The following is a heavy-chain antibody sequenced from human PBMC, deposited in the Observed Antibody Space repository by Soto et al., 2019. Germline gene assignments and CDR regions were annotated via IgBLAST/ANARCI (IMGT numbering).Heavy chain of an antibody. CDR1: GDSVSSNSAA. CDR2: TYYRSKWYN. Sequence: SQTLSLTCAISGDSVSSNSAAWNWIRHSPSRGLEWLGRTYYRSKWYNDYAVSMRSRITINPDTTKNQFSLQLSSATPEDTAVYYCATWRFDYWGTGTLVIVSS. V-gene: IGHV6-1*01. CDR3: ATWRFDY. J-gene: IGHJ4*02.